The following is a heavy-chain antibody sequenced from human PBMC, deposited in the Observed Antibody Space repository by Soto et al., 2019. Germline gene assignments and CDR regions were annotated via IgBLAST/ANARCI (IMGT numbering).Heavy chain of an antibody. D-gene: IGHD3-3*01. CDR3: ARLWIFAPPVDP. V-gene: IGHV4-30-2*01. CDR1: GGSISSGGYS. Sequence: QLQLQESGSGLVKPSQTLSLTCAVSGGSISSGGYSWSWIRQPPGKGLEWIGYIYHSGSTYYNPSPKSRVTQIVARAQNQFSLEAKFVTAADPAVYYRARLWIFAPPVDPWGQGTPVPVSP. J-gene: IGHJ5*01. CDR2: IYHSGST.